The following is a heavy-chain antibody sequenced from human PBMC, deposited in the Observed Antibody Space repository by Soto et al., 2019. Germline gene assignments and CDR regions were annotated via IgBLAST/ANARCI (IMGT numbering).Heavy chain of an antibody. CDR1: GYTFTSYA. CDR3: ARDPGYSYGYN. Sequence: QVQLVQSGAEVKKPGASVKVSCKASGYTFTSYAMHWVRQAPGQRLEWMGWINAGNGNTKYSQKFQGRVIITRDTTASTAYMELSSLRSEDTAVYYCARDPGYSYGYNWGQGTLVTVSS. CDR2: INAGNGNT. J-gene: IGHJ4*02. D-gene: IGHD5-18*01. V-gene: IGHV1-3*01.